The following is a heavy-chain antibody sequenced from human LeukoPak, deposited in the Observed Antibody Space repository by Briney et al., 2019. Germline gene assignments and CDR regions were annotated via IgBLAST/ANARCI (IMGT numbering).Heavy chain of an antibody. V-gene: IGHV3-21*01. CDR2: ISSSSSYI. J-gene: IGHJ5*02. D-gene: IGHD3-22*01. Sequence: PGGSLRLSCAASGFNFSSYSMNWVRQAPGKGLEWVSSISSSSSYIYYADSVKGRFTISRDNAKNSLYLQMNSLRAEDTAVYYCARDRDSSGYYYQFDPWGQGTLVTVSS. CDR1: GFNFSSYS. CDR3: ARDRDSSGYYYQFDP.